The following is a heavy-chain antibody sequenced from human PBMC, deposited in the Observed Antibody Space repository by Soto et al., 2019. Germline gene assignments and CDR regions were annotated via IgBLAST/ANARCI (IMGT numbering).Heavy chain of an antibody. CDR2: ISYDGSNK. V-gene: IGHV3-30-3*01. J-gene: IGHJ6*02. D-gene: IGHD2-15*01. CDR3: ARDHSSSLSRGYCSGGSCYSRTYYYYGMDV. Sequence: PGGSLRLSCAASGFTFSSYAMHWVRQAPGKGLEWVAVISYDGSNKYYADSVKGRFTISRDNSKNTLYLQMNSLRAEDTAVYYCARDHSSSLSRGYCSGGSCYSRTYYYYGMDVWGQGTTVTVSS. CDR1: GFTFSSYA.